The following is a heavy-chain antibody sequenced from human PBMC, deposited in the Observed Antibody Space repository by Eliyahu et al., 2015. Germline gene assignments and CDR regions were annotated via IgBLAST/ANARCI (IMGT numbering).Heavy chain of an antibody. CDR3: VCETGPSRTLDI. Sequence: QVQLHESGPGLVKPSGTLSLTCAVSGASISDNNWWMWVRQPSGKGLEWMGEMHHSGYTSYNPSLKSRVTISVDKSKNQFYLDLSSATSADTAMYYCVCETGPSRTLDIWGRGTMVTVSS. CDR1: GASISDNNW. CDR2: MHHSGYT. J-gene: IGHJ3*02. V-gene: IGHV4-4*02.